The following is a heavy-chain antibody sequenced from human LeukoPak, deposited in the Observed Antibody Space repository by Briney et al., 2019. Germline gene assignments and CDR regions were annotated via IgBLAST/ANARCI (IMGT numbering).Heavy chain of an antibody. CDR3: AGPGAGDLDY. CDR1: GWSFGGYY. J-gene: IGHJ4*02. CDR2: INHSGST. D-gene: IGHD3-10*01. V-gene: IGHV4-34*01. Sequence: SETLSLTCAIYGWSFGGYYWSWIRQPPGKGLEWIGEINHSGSTNYNPSLKSRVTISVDTSKNHFSLKLSSVTAADTAVYYCAGPGAGDLDYWGQGTRVTVSS.